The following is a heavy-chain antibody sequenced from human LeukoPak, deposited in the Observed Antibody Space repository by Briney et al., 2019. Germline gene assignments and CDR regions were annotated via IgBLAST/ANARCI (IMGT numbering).Heavy chain of an antibody. D-gene: IGHD3-10*01. J-gene: IGHJ4*02. Sequence: GGSLRLSWAASGFTFSDYYMSWIRQAPGKGLEWVSYISSSGSTIYFADSVKGRFTISRDNAKNSLYLQMNSLRAEDTAVYYCARDDGFGTNFDYWGQGTLVTVSS. CDR3: ARDDGFGTNFDY. CDR2: ISSSGSTI. V-gene: IGHV3-11*01. CDR1: GFTFSDYY.